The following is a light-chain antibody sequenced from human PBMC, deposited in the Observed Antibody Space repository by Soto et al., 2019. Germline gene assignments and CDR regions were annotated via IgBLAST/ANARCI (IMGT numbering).Light chain of an antibody. Sequence: EIVLTQSPGTLSLSPGERGTLSCRASQNLGTLYLAWFQQKSGQAPRLLIYSASRRATGIPDRFTGSGSGTDFTLTINRVEPEDFAVYYCQNYGNSPWTFGQGTKVDIK. CDR1: QNLGTLY. CDR2: SAS. J-gene: IGKJ1*01. V-gene: IGKV3-20*01. CDR3: QNYGNSPWT.